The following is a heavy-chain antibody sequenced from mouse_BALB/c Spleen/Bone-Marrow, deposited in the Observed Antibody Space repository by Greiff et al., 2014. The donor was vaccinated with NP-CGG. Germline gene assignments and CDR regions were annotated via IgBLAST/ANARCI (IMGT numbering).Heavy chain of an antibody. V-gene: IGHV1-7*01. D-gene: IGHD2-1*01. CDR3: ARYGNYPLFAY. CDR1: GYSFTNYW. J-gene: IGHJ3*01. CDR2: ISPSTGYS. Sequence: VQLQESGAELAKPGASVKMSCKASGYSFTNYWMHWVKQRPGQGLEWIGYISPSTGYSEYNQKFKDKATLTADKSSNIAYMQLSSLTSEDSAFYYCARYGNYPLFAYWGQGTLVTVSA.